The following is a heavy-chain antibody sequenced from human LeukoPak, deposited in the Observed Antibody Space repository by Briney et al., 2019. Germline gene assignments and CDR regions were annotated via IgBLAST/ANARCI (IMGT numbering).Heavy chain of an antibody. V-gene: IGHV3-NL1*01. J-gene: IGHJ4*02. CDR2: SR. CDR3: AKDLSPEPLWLKPDY. Sequence: SRYYADSVKGRFTISRDNSKNTLYLQMNILRAEDTAVYFCAKDLSPEPLWLKPDYWGQGTLVTVSS. D-gene: IGHD1-14*01.